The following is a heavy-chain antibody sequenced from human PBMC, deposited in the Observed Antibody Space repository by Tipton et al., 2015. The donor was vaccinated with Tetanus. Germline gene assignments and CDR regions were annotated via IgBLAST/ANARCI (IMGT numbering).Heavy chain of an antibody. D-gene: IGHD2-21*02. CDR2: ISYDGSNK. J-gene: IGHJ6*02. CDR1: GFTFSNYV. CDR3: AKDTGVTPHYGMDV. V-gene: IGHV3-30*18. Sequence: RSLRLSCAASGFTFSNYVMHWVRQAPGKGLEWVAVISYDGSNKYYADSVKGRFTISRDNSKNTLYLQMNSLRAEDTALYYCAKDTGVTPHYGMDVWGQGTTVTVSS.